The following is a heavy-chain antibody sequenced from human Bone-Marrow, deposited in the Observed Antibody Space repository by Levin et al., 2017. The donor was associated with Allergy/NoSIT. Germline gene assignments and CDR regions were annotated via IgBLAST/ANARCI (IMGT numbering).Heavy chain of an antibody. J-gene: IGHJ4*02. Sequence: GGSLRLSCVGSGFRFTNFWMSWVRQAPGKGLEWVADIRQDGSERYYQDSVKGRFTISRDNAKKSLFLEMKFLSGEDTAMYYCATGTESDYPLNYFDSWGQGTLVTVSS. V-gene: IGHV3-7*01. CDR1: GFRFTNFW. D-gene: IGHD4-17*01. CDR3: ATGTESDYPLNYFDS. CDR2: IRQDGSER.